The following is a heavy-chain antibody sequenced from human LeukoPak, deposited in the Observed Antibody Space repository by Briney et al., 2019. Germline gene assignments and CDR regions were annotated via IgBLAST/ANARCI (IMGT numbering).Heavy chain of an antibody. D-gene: IGHD3-10*01. Sequence: PSETLSLTCTVSGGSISSSSYYWGWIRQPPGKGLERIGSIYYSGSTYYNPSLKSRVTISVDTSKNQFSLKLSSVTAADTAVYYCAGVERKTRITMVRGVISWFDPWGQGTLVTVSS. J-gene: IGHJ5*02. CDR3: AGVERKTRITMVRGVISWFDP. CDR2: IYYSGST. CDR1: GGSISSSSYY. V-gene: IGHV4-39*07.